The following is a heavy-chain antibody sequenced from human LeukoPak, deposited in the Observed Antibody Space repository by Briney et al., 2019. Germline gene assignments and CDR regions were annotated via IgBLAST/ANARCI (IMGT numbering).Heavy chain of an antibody. CDR2: ISSSGSTI. CDR1: GFTFSSYA. V-gene: IGHV3-48*03. CDR3: AELGVTMIGGV. D-gene: IGHD3-10*02. J-gene: IGHJ6*04. Sequence: PGGSLRLSCAASGFTFSSYAMSWVRQAPGKGLEWISYISSSGSTIYYADSVKGRFTISRDNAKNSLYLQMNSLRAEDTAVYYCAELGVTMIGGVWGKGTTVTISS.